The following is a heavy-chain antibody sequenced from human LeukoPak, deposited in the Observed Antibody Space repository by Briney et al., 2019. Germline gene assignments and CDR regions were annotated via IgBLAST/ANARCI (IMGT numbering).Heavy chain of an antibody. CDR3: AKLAKYFYGSETYYFFEH. CDR2: ISSSGSTI. J-gene: IGHJ4*02. CDR1: GFTFSSYE. D-gene: IGHD3-10*01. V-gene: IGHV3-48*03. Sequence: GGSLRLSCAASGFTFSSYEMNWVRQAPGKGLEWVSYISSSGSTIYYADSVKGRFTISRGNAKNSLYLQMNSLRVEDTAVYYCAKLAKYFYGSETYYFFEHWGQGTPVTASS.